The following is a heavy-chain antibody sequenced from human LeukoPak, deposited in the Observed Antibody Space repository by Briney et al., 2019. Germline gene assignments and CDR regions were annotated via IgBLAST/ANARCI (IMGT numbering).Heavy chain of an antibody. Sequence: GGSLRLSCAASGFTFSSYGMSWVRQAPGKGLEWVANIKEDGSAQYYADSVKGRFTISRDNTKNSLYLQMNSLTAEDTAMYYCAKDGDGYHNWGQGALVTVSS. D-gene: IGHD3-9*01. J-gene: IGHJ4*02. CDR1: GFTFSSYG. CDR2: IKEDGSAQ. CDR3: AKDGDGYHN. V-gene: IGHV3-7*01.